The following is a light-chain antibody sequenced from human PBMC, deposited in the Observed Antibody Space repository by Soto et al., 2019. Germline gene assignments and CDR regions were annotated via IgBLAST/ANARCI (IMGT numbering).Light chain of an antibody. V-gene: IGKV1-5*03. Sequence: DIQMTQSPSTLSASVGDRVTITCRASQSISSWLAWYQQKPGKAPKLLIYKASNLESGVPSRFSGSGSGTEFSLTISSLQPDDFATYYFQQYSTYSWTFGQGTQVAIK. J-gene: IGKJ1*01. CDR3: QQYSTYSWT. CDR1: QSISSW. CDR2: KAS.